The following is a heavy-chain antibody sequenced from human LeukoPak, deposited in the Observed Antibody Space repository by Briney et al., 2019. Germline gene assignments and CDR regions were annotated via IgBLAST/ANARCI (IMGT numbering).Heavy chain of an antibody. D-gene: IGHD2-15*01. CDR1: GYTFTAYY. J-gene: IGHJ4*02. V-gene: IGHV1-2*02. CDR2: IDSKNGDT. CDR3: ASEAYCSGGRCPVQRVAS. Sequence: GASVKVSCKASGYTFTAYYMHWVRQAPGQGLEWMGWIDSKNGDTKYAQKFQSRLIITRDTSIGIAYMELRSLISDDTAVYYCASEAYCSGGRCPVQRVASWGQGTPVTVSS.